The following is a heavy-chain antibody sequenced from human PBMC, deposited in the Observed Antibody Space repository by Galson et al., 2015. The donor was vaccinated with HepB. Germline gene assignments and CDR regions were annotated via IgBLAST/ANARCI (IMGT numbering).Heavy chain of an antibody. Sequence: QSGAEVKKPGESLKVSCKGSGYSFTSYWIDWVRQMPGKGLEWMGIIYPGDSDIIYSPSFQGQVTISADKSISTAYLQWSSLRASDTAMYYCTRSSFPHSANFYSDYWGQGTLVTVSS. J-gene: IGHJ4*02. D-gene: IGHD4/OR15-4a*01. CDR1: GYSFTSYW. CDR2: IYPGDSDI. V-gene: IGHV5-51*01. CDR3: TRSSFPHSANFYSDY.